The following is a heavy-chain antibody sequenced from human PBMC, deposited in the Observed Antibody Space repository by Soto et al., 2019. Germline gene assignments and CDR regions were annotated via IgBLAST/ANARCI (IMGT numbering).Heavy chain of an antibody. CDR2: MSGRGGST. CDR3: GKAPPTVTYYCYYCMDV. V-gene: IGHV3-23*01. D-gene: IGHD4-4*01. J-gene: IGHJ6*02. Sequence: EVQLLESGGGLVQPGGSLRLSCAASGFTFSSYAMSWVRQAPGKGLEWVSVMSGRGGSTYYADSVKGRFTISRDNSKNTLYLQRNSLRAEDTAVYYCGKAPPTVTYYCYYCMDVLGQGTTVTVSS. CDR1: GFTFSSYA.